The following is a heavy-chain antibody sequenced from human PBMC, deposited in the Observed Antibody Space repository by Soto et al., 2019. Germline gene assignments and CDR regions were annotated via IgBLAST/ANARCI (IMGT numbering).Heavy chain of an antibody. CDR1: GFTFSLYG. CDR3: AKDSGFNCYHVYDYYYGMDV. J-gene: IGHJ6*02. D-gene: IGHD2-21*01. V-gene: IGHV3-30*18. CDR2: TSYDGSNK. Sequence: QLHLVESGGGVVQPGRSLRLSCAASGFTFSLYGMHWVRQAPGRGLEWVAVTSYDGSNKFYADSVKGRFTISRDNSKNTVYLEMKSLRPEDTAVYFFAKDSGFNCYHVYDYYYGMDVWGQGTTVTVSS.